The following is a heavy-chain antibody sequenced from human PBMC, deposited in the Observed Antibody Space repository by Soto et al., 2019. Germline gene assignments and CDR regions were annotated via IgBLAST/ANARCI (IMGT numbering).Heavy chain of an antibody. V-gene: IGHV1-18*01. D-gene: IGHD3-22*01. CDR3: ARSAGVYDSSGYQHPRFDY. CDR1: GYTFFTYG. Sequence: ASVKVSCKASGYTFFTYGISWVRQAPGQGLEWMGWISAYNGDTNYAQKLQGRVTMTTDTSTSTAYMELRSLRSDDTAVYYCARSAGVYDSSGYQHPRFDYWGQGTLVTVSS. J-gene: IGHJ4*02. CDR2: ISAYNGDT.